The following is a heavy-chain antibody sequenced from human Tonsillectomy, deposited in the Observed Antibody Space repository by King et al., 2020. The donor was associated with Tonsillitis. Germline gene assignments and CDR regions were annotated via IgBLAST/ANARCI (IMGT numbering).Heavy chain of an antibody. D-gene: IGHD6-13*01. J-gene: IGHJ4*02. CDR3: ARASAAQTLDY. CDR2: INRGGST. CDR1: GESFSGYY. Sequence: VQLQQWGAGLLKPSETLSLTCAVYGESFSGYYLNWIRQPPGKGLEWIGEINRGGSTNYNPSLKSRVTLSVDTSKNQFSLRLSSVTAADTAVYYCARASAAQTLDYWGQGTLVTVSS. V-gene: IGHV4-34*01.